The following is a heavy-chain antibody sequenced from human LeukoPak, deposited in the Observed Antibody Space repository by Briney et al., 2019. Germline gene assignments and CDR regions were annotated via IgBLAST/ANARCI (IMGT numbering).Heavy chain of an antibody. CDR1: GFTFSIYW. V-gene: IGHV3-7*03. CDR3: AKDMGASQSFDY. Sequence: PGGSLRLSCAASGFTFSIYWMTWVRRAPGKGLEWVANIRRDGSEKHYVDSVMGRFTISRDNAKNSLYLQMSSLRAEDTALYYCAKDMGASQSFDYWGQGTLVTVSS. J-gene: IGHJ4*02. D-gene: IGHD1-26*01. CDR2: IRRDGSEK.